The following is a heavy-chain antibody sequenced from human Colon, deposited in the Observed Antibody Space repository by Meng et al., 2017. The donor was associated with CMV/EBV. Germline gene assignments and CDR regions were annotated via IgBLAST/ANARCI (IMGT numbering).Heavy chain of an antibody. J-gene: IGHJ4*02. D-gene: IGHD2/OR15-2a*01. V-gene: IGHV3-53*01. CDR2: IYASGTT. CDR1: GFSVSGNY. CDR3: ARSSKNYFLDY. Sequence: DVQLAESXXXXXQXXGXXRLSCTASGFSVSGNYMSWVRQAPGKGLEWVSVIYASGTTYYADSVRGRFTISRDHSKNTLYLQMNSLRAEDTSMYYCARSSKNYFLDYWGQGTLVTVSS.